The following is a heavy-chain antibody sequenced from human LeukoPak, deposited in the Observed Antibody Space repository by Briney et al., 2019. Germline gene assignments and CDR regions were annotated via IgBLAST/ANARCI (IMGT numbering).Heavy chain of an antibody. CDR3: RTRGFGELLGEGFDP. J-gene: IGHJ5*02. D-gene: IGHD3-10*01. Sequence: SETLSLTCTLSGGYITSTTYYWGWIRQPPGKGLEWIGSSYYSGNTYYNPSLESRVTISLDTSRKQFSLKLSSVTAADTAVYCARTRGFGELLGEGFDPWGQGTLVTVSS. CDR1: GGYITSTTYY. CDR2: SYYSGNT. V-gene: IGHV4-39*01.